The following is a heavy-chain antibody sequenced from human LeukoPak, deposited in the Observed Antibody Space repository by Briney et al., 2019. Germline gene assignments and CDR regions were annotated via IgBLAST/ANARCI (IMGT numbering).Heavy chain of an antibody. V-gene: IGHV1-18*01. CDR1: GYTFTNYA. J-gene: IGHJ4*02. CDR3: ARVPHYDFWSGYYPFDY. CDR2: ISAHSGNT. Sequence: ASVKVSCKASGYTFTNYAITWVPQAPGHGLEWMGWISAHSGNTNYAQKLQGRVTLTTDTSATTVYMELRSLRSDDTAVYYCARVPHYDFWSGYYPFDYWGQGTLVTVSS. D-gene: IGHD3-3*01.